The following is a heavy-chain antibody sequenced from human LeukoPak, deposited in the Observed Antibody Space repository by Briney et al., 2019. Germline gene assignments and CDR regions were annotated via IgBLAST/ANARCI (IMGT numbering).Heavy chain of an antibody. CDR1: GFTFSSYG. CDR3: AKDRGSSWYFDY. Sequence: PGGSLRLSCAASGFTFSSYGMHWVRQAPGKGLEWVAVISYDGSNKYYADSVKGRFTISRDNSKNTLYLQMNSLRGEDTAVYYCAKDRGSSWYFDYWGEGTLVTVSS. D-gene: IGHD6-13*01. J-gene: IGHJ4*02. CDR2: ISYDGSNK. V-gene: IGHV3-30*18.